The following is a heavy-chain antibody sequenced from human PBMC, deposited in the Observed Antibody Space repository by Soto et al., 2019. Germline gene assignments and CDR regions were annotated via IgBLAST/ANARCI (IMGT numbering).Heavy chain of an antibody. D-gene: IGHD3-22*01. CDR2: IYSSGIT. CDR1: GGSVSSSLYY. V-gene: IGHV4-61*01. Sequence: SETLSLTCTVSGGSVSSSLYYWSWIRHSPGKGLEWIGYIYSSGITHYSPSLMSRVTISLDTSKNQFSLKLSSVTAADTAVYYCARGGRITMIVATPGAFDIWGQGTLVTVSS. J-gene: IGHJ3*02. CDR3: ARGGRITMIVATPGAFDI.